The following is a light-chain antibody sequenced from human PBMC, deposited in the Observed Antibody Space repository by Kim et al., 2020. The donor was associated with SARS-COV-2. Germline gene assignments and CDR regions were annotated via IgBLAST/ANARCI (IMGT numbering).Light chain of an antibody. CDR1: ESVTSTF. CDR2: GAS. J-gene: IGKJ2*01. Sequence: SVSPGERANLACRASESVTSTFLAWYQQRPGQAPRLLIYGASTRASGVPDRFSGSGSGTDFTLTLSRLEPEDSAVYFCQQYGSFPSFGQGTKLEI. CDR3: QQYGSFPS. V-gene: IGKV3-20*01.